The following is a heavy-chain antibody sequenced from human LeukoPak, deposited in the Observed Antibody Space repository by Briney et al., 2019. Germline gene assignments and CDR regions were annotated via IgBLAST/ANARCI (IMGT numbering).Heavy chain of an antibody. Sequence: PGGSLRLSCAASGFTFSDYYMSWIRQAPGKGLEWVSYISSSSSAIYYTDSVRGRFTISRDNAKNSLYLQMNSLGDEDTAVYYCARGVDIAISGAHFDDWGQGTLVTVSS. CDR1: GFTFSDYY. CDR2: ISSSSSAI. V-gene: IGHV3-11*04. D-gene: IGHD2-8*02. J-gene: IGHJ4*02. CDR3: ARGVDIAISGAHFDD.